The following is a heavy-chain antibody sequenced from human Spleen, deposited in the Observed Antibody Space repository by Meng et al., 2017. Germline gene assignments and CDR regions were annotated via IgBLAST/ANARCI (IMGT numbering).Heavy chain of an antibody. V-gene: IGHV3-23*01. CDR2: IRGSGGTT. CDR3: AKDGWGDTDAFEI. J-gene: IGHJ3*02. Sequence: GESLKISCAASAFTFSSYAMSWVRQAPGKGLEWVSAIRGSGGTTYYAGSVKGRFTISRDNSKNTLYLQMNSLRAEDTAVYYCAKDGWGDTDAFEIWGQGTMVTVSS. CDR1: AFTFSSYA. D-gene: IGHD3-16*01.